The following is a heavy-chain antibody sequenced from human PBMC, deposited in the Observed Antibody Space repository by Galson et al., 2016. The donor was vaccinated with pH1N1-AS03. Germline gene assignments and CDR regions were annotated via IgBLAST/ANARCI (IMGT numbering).Heavy chain of an antibody. CDR3: ARGKEGYFYGMDV. V-gene: IGHV3-7*04. CDR2: IKEDGSEK. Sequence: SLRLSCAASGFMFSKYWMNWVRQAPGKGLEWVANIKEDGSEKDHVGSVKGRFTISRENAKNSLYLQMNSLRAGDTAVYYCARGKEGYFYGMDVWGQGTTVTVSS. J-gene: IGHJ6*02. CDR1: GFMFSKYW.